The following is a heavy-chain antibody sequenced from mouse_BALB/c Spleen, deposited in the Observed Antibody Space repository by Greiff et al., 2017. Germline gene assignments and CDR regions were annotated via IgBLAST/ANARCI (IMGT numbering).Heavy chain of an antibody. CDR2: IWSGGST. V-gene: IGHV2-4-1*01. J-gene: IGHJ4*01. D-gene: IGHD1-1*01. CDR3: ARQIYYYGSSYGYAMDY. CDR1: GFSLTSYG. Sequence: VKLQESGPGLVQPSQSLSITCTVSGFSLTSYGVHWVRQSPGKGLEWLGVIWSGGSTDYNAAFISRLSISKDNSKSQVFFKMNSLQADDTAIYYWARQIYYYGSSYGYAMDYWCQGTSVTVSS.